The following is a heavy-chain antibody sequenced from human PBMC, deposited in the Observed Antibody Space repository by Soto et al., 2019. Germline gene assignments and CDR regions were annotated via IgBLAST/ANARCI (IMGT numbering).Heavy chain of an antibody. V-gene: IGHV3-23*01. J-gene: IGHJ6*02. CDR2: ISGSGGGT. CDR1: GFSFSSYA. Sequence: GGSLRLSCVASGFSFSSYAVSWVRQAPRKGLEWVSVISGSGGGTYYADYVKGRFIISRDNSKNTLYLQVNSLRAEDTAVYYCARGGYCSGGSCIFWGKDYGMDVWGQGTTVTVSS. CDR3: ARGGYCSGGSCIFWGKDYGMDV. D-gene: IGHD2-15*01.